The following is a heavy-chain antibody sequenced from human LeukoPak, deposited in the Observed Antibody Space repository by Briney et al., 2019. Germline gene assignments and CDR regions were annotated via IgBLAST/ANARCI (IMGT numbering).Heavy chain of an antibody. CDR2: INHSGST. Sequence: SETLSLTCAVYGGSFSGYCWSWIRQPPGKGLEWIGEINHSGSTNYNPSLKSRVTISVDTSKNQFSLKLSSVTAADTAVYYCARDWYGSFDYWGQGTLVTVSS. CDR1: GGSFSGYC. J-gene: IGHJ4*02. D-gene: IGHD3-10*01. CDR3: ARDWYGSFDY. V-gene: IGHV4-34*01.